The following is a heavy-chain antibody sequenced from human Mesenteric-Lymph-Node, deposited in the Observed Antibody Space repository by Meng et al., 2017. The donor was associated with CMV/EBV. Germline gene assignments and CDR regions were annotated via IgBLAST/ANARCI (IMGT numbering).Heavy chain of an antibody. CDR2: IRHDGNTK. D-gene: IGHD6-13*01. CDR3: AYYSSSGYYFDY. CDR1: GFPFTGHD. Sequence: GGSLRLSCAASGFPFTGHDMHWIRQAPGKGPEWVAFIRHDGNTKTYHDSVRGRFVISRDNSRNTLYLQMNSLRDEDTAMYYCAYYSSSGYYFDYWGQGTLVTVSS. V-gene: IGHV3-30*02. J-gene: IGHJ4*01.